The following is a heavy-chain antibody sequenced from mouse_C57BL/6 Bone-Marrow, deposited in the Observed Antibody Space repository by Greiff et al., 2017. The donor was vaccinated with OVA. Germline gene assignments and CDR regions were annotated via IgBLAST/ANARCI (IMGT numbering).Heavy chain of an antibody. Sequence: EVQGVESGGGLVQPKGSLKLSCAASGFSFNTYAMNWVRQAPGKGLEWVARIRSKSNNYATYYADSVKDRFTISRDDSESMLYLQMNNLKTEDTAMYYCVRLTGNYAMDYWGQGTSVTVSS. V-gene: IGHV10-1*01. CDR3: VRLTGNYAMDY. CDR1: GFSFNTYA. D-gene: IGHD4-1*01. CDR2: IRSKSNNYAT. J-gene: IGHJ4*01.